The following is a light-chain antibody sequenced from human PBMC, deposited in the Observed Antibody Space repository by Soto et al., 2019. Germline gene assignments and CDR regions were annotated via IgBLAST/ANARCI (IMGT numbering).Light chain of an antibody. CDR1: QSVGSSY. CDR2: GAT. V-gene: IGKV3-20*01. CDR3: QQSDDSPGT. J-gene: IGKJ1*01. Sequence: VLTQSPGTLSLSPGESTTLYCRASQSVGSSYLAWYQHKPGQAPRLLIYGATSRATGIPDRFSGSGSGTDFTLTISRLEPEDFAVYSCQQSDDSPGTFGQGTKVDIK.